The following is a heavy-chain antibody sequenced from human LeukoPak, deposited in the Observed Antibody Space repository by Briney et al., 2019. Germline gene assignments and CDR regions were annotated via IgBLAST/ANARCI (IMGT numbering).Heavy chain of an antibody. CDR1: GFTFSSYG. CDR2: ISGSGLST. Sequence: GRSLRLSCAASGFTFSSYGMHWVRQAPGKGLEWVSGISGSGLSTYYADYVKGRFTISRDNSRNTLFLHMNSLRAEDTALYYCAKDLVSHSSGHYEFDYRGQGTLLTVSA. V-gene: IGHV3-23*01. J-gene: IGHJ4*02. D-gene: IGHD3-22*01. CDR3: AKDLVSHSSGHYEFDY.